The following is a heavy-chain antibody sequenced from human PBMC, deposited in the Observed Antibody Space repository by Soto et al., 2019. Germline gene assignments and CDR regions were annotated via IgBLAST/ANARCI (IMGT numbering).Heavy chain of an antibody. CDR2: IIPIFGTA. CDR3: ARVYYYGSGSYSKGGGYYYYYGMDV. J-gene: IGHJ6*02. CDR1: GGTFSSSA. V-gene: IGHV1-69*13. D-gene: IGHD3-10*01. Sequence: SVKVSCQASGGTFSSSAISWVRQAPGRGREWMGGIIPIFGTANYAQKFQGRVTITADESTSTAYMELSSLRSEDTAVYYCARVYYYGSGSYSKGGGYYYYYGMDVWGQGTTVTVSS.